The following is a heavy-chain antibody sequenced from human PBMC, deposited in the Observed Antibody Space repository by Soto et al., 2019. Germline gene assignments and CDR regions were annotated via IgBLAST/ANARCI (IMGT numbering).Heavy chain of an antibody. CDR1: GFTFSSYA. Sequence: PGGSLRLSCAASGFTFSSYAMSWVRQAPGKGLEWVSAISGSGGSTYYADSVKGRFTISRDNSKNTLYLQMNSLRAEDTAVYYCARTSCYYDSSGYYERPFDYWGQGTLVTVSS. CDR2: ISGSGGST. V-gene: IGHV3-23*01. CDR3: ARTSCYYDSSGYYERPFDY. J-gene: IGHJ4*02. D-gene: IGHD3-22*01.